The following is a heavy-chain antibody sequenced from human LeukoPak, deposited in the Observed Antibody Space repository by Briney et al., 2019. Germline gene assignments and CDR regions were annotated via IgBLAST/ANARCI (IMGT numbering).Heavy chain of an antibody. J-gene: IGHJ4*02. CDR1: GFTVSSKY. CDR3: ARESSGWLQLFDY. Sequence: GGSLTLSCAASGFTVSSKYMSWVRQAPGKGLEWVSVIYSGCSTYYADSVKGRFTISRDNSKNTVYLQMNSLRAEDTAVYYCARESSGWLQLFDYWGQGTVVTVSS. V-gene: IGHV3-66*01. D-gene: IGHD5-24*01. CDR2: IYSGCST.